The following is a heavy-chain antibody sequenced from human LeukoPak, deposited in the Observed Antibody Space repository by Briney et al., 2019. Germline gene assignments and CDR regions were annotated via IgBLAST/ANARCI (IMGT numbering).Heavy chain of an antibody. V-gene: IGHV3-53*01. J-gene: IGHJ6*03. CDR3: ARVSASNYYYYYMDV. CDR1: GLTVSSNY. CDR2: IYSGGST. D-gene: IGHD3-16*02. Sequence: GGSLRLSCAASGLTVSSNYMSWVRQAPGKGLEWVSVIYSGGSTYYADSVKGRFTISRDNSKNTLYLQMNSLRAEDTAVYYCARVSASNYYYYYMDVWGKGTTVTISS.